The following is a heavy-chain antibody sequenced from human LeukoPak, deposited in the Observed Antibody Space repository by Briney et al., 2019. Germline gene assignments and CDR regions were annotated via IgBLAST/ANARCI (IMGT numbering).Heavy chain of an antibody. CDR1: GGSISSYY. D-gene: IGHD5-12*01. Sequence: PSETLSLTCTVSGGSISSYYWSWIRQPPGKGLEWIGYIYYSGSTNYNPSLKSRVTISVDTSKNQFSLKLSSVTAADTAVYYCARWNGYDYFDYWGQGTLVTVSS. CDR2: IYYSGST. CDR3: ARWNGYDYFDY. J-gene: IGHJ4*02. V-gene: IGHV4-59*01.